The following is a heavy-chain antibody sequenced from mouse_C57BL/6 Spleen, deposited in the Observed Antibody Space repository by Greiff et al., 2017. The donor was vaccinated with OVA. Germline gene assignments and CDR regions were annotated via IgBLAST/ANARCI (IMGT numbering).Heavy chain of an antibody. CDR3: ARFSGDDYFDY. V-gene: IGHV1-69*01. Sequence: QVQLQQPGAELVMPGASVKLSCKASGYTFTSYWMHWVKQRPGQGLEWIGEIDPSDSYTNYNQKFKGKSTLTVDKSSSTAYMQLSSLTSEDSAVYYCARFSGDDYFDYWGQGTTLTVSS. J-gene: IGHJ2*01. CDR2: IDPSDSYT. CDR1: GYTFTSYW. D-gene: IGHD3-1*01.